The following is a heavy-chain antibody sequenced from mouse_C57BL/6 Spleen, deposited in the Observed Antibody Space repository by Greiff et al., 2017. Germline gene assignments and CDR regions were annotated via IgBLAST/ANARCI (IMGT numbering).Heavy chain of an antibody. D-gene: IGHD2-4*01. Sequence: QLQQSGPGLVQPSQSLSITCTVSGFSLTSYGVHWVRQSPGKGLEWLGVIWSGGSTDYNAAFISRLSISKDNSKSQVFFKMNSLQADDTAIYYCARADYDYDEGCYAMDYWGQGTSVTVSS. CDR2: IWSGGST. V-gene: IGHV2-2*01. CDR3: ARADYDYDEGCYAMDY. CDR1: GFSLTSYG. J-gene: IGHJ4*01.